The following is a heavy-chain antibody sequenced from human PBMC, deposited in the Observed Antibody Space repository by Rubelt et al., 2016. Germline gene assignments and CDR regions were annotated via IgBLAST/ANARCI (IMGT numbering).Heavy chain of an antibody. V-gene: IGHV1-69*01. CDR2: IIPIFGTA. CDR3: ARWVVVVTAIHSWLDP. D-gene: IGHD2-21*02. Sequence: GQGLEWMGGIIPIFGTANYAQKFQGRVTITADESTSTAYMELSSLRSEDTAVYYCARWVVVVTAIHSWLDPWGQGTLVTVSS. J-gene: IGHJ5*02.